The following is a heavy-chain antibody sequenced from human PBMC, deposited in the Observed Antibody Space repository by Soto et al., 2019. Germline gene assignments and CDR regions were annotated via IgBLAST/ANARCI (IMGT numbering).Heavy chain of an antibody. CDR3: AREKAVAGTIFDY. CDR1: GFSLSSYW. CDR2: IQSDGGST. D-gene: IGHD6-19*01. J-gene: IGHJ4*02. Sequence: EVQLVESGGGSVQPGGSLRLSCAVSGFSLSSYWMHWVRQAPGRGLVWVSRIQSDGGSTNYADSVKGRFTISRDNAKNTLYLQMDSLRVEDTAVYYCAREKAVAGTIFDYWGQGALVTVSS. V-gene: IGHV3-74*01.